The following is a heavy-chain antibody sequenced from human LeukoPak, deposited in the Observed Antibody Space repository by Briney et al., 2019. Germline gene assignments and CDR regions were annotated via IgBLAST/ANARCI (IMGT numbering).Heavy chain of an antibody. V-gene: IGHV6-1*01. CDR2: TYYRSNWYN. J-gene: IGHJ4*02. Sequence: SQTLSLTCAISGDSVSSNSAAWNWIRQSPLRGLEWLGRTYYRSNWYNDYAVSVKSRVTINPDTSKNQFSLQLNSVTPEDTAVYYCARSISSRSLRLDYWGQGTLVTVSS. D-gene: IGHD3-3*02. CDR3: ARSISSRSLRLDY. CDR1: GDSVSSNSAA.